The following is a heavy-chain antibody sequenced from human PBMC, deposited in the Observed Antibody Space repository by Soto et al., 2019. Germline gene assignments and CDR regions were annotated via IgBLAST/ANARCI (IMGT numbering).Heavy chain of an antibody. Sequence: QGQLVQSGAEVRKPGSSVQVSCKASGGSLSSYTLSWVRQAPGQGLEWMGRIIPIFDIANYAQKFQGRVTITADTSTNTAYMELSSLRSEDTAVYYCAKEPDCSGDSCYSLNYFDYWGQGTLVTVSS. V-gene: IGHV1-69*08. CDR2: IIPIFDIA. CDR1: GGSLSSYT. D-gene: IGHD2-15*01. J-gene: IGHJ4*02. CDR3: AKEPDCSGDSCYSLNYFDY.